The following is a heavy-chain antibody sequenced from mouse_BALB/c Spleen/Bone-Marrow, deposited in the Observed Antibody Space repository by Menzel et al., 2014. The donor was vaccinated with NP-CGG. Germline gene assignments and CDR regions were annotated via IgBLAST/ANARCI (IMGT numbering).Heavy chain of an antibody. V-gene: IGHV14-3*02. CDR1: GFNIKDTY. CDR2: IDPANGNT. D-gene: IGHD2-4*01. Sequence: VQLQQPGAELVKPGASVKLSCTASGFNIKDTYMHWVKQRPEQGLEWIGRIDPANGNTKYDPKFQGKATITADTSSNTSSLQLSSLTSEDTAVYYCATMITDWYFDVWGAGTTVTVSS. J-gene: IGHJ1*01. CDR3: ATMITDWYFDV.